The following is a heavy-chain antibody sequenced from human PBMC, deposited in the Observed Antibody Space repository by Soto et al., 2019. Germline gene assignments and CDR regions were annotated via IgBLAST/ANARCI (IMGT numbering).Heavy chain of an antibody. CDR3: ARAMYYYGSGSYPNYYYYGMDV. D-gene: IGHD3-10*01. J-gene: IGHJ6*02. Sequence: PSETLSLTCAVYGGSFSGYYWSWIRQPPGKGLEWIGEINHSGSTNYNPSLKSRVTISVDTSKNQFSLKLSSVTAADTAVYYCARAMYYYGSGSYPNYYYYGMDVWGQGTTVTVSS. CDR2: INHSGST. CDR1: GGSFSGYY. V-gene: IGHV4-34*01.